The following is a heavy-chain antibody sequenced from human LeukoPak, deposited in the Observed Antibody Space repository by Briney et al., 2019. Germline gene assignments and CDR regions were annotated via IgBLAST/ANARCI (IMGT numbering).Heavy chain of an antibody. CDR1: GYSFTSYW. V-gene: IGHV5-51*01. J-gene: IGHJ6*02. CDR3: ASTDCSSTSCYGYYGMDV. Sequence: GASLQISCKGSGYSFTSYWIGWVRPLPGKGLEWMGIIYPGDSDTRYSPSFQGQVTISADKSISTAYLQWSSLKASDTAMYYCASTDCSSTSCYGYYGMDVWGQGTTVTVSS. D-gene: IGHD2-2*01. CDR2: IYPGDSDT.